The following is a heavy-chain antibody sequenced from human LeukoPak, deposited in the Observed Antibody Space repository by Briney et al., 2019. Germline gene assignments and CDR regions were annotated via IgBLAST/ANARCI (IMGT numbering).Heavy chain of an antibody. CDR3: ARGYCRSTSCHEPPLYGMDV. V-gene: IGHV1-18*04. D-gene: IGHD2-2*01. CDR2: ISTYSGKT. Sequence: ASVKVSCKSSGYTFTNYGFSWVRQAPGQGLEWMGWISTYSGKTNYAQQLQGRVTMTSDTSTSTVYMELRSLRSDDTAVYYCARGYCRSTSCHEPPLYGMDVWGQGTTVTVS. CDR1: GYTFTNYG. J-gene: IGHJ6*02.